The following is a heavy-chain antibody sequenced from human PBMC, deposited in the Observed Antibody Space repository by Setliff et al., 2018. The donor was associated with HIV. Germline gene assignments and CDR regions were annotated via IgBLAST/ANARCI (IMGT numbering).Heavy chain of an antibody. Sequence: SVKVSCKTSGAIFTTYGLSWLRQAPGQGLEWMGGIVPKFRTANYARKFQGRVTITADESTSTAYMELSSLRSEDTAVYYCARIVRPSYYYYHYMDVWGKGTTVTVSS. CDR1: GAIFTTYG. D-gene: IGHD3-10*02. CDR2: IVPKFRTA. J-gene: IGHJ6*03. V-gene: IGHV1-69*13. CDR3: ARIVRPSYYYYHYMDV.